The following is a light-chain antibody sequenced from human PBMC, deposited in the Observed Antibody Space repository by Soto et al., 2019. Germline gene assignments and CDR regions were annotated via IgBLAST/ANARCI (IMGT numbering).Light chain of an antibody. J-gene: IGKJ1*01. CDR3: QQYNSYSPT. V-gene: IGKV1-5*03. Sequence: DIQMTQSPSTLSASVGDRVTITCRASQSISSWLAWYQQKPGKAPKLLIYKASTLKSGVPSRFSDSGSETEFTLTISGLQPGDSATYYCQQYNSYSPTFGQGTKVDIK. CDR1: QSISSW. CDR2: KAS.